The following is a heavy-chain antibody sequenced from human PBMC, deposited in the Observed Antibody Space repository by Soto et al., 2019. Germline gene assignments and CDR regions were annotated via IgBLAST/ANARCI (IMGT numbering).Heavy chain of an antibody. D-gene: IGHD2-15*01. V-gene: IGHV1-18*01. CDR1: GYTITSYG. CDR3: ARDSAFQDCSGGSCYTFDY. Sequence: ASVKVSCKASGYTITSYGSSWVRPATGQGLEWMGWISAYNGNTNYAQKLQGRVTMTTDTSTSTAYMELRSLRSDDTAVYYCARDSAFQDCSGGSCYTFDYWGQGTLVTVSS. CDR2: ISAYNGNT. J-gene: IGHJ4*02.